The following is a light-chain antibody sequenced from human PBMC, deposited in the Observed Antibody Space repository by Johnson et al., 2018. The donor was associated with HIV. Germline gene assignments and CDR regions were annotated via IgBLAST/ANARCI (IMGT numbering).Light chain of an antibody. V-gene: IGLV1-51*02. J-gene: IGLJ1*01. Sequence: QSVLTQPPSVSAAPGQKVTISCSGSSSNIGNNYVSWYQQFPGTAPKLLIYENNKRPSGIPDRFTGSKSGTSATLGITGLQTGAEADYYCGTWDSSLSAGGVFGTGTKVTVL. CDR2: ENN. CDR1: SSNIGNNY. CDR3: GTWDSSLSAGGV.